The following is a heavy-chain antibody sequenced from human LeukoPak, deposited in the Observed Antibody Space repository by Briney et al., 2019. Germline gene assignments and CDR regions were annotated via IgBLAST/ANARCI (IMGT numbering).Heavy chain of an antibody. CDR3: ARDGWFGDYNWFDP. CDR2: ISSASNTI. Sequence: TGGSLRFSCAASGFTFSSYSMNWVRQAPGKGLEWVSYISSASNTIYYADSVKGRFTISRDNAKNSLYLQMNSLRAEDTAMYYCARDGWFGDYNWFDPWGRGTLVTVSS. V-gene: IGHV3-48*01. J-gene: IGHJ5*02. CDR1: GFTFSSYS. D-gene: IGHD3-10*01.